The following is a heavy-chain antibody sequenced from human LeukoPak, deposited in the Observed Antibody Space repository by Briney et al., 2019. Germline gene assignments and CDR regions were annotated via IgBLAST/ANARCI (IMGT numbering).Heavy chain of an antibody. Sequence: PSETLSLTCTVSGGSLSSYYWSLIRQPPGKGLEWIGYIYYSGSTSYNPSLKSRVTISVDTSKNQFSLKLSSVTAADTALYYCARDLRGSSCYDYWGQGTLVTVSS. CDR2: IYYSGST. CDR3: ARDLRGSSCYDY. D-gene: IGHD2-2*01. CDR1: GGSLSSYY. V-gene: IGHV4-59*01. J-gene: IGHJ4*02.